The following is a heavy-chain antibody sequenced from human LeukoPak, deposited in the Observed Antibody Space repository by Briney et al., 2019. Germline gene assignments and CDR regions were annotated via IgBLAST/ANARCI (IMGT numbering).Heavy chain of an antibody. D-gene: IGHD3-22*01. CDR2: INPNRGGT. CDR1: GYTFTGYY. J-gene: IGHJ4*02. V-gene: IGHV1-2*05. Sequence: GASVKVSCKASGYTFTGYYMHWVRQAPGQGLEWMGRINPNRGGTNYAQKFQGRVTMTRDTSMSTAYMELSRLRSDATGVYNCARAGYYYDSSGYYYVGVDYWGQGTLVTASS. CDR3: ARAGYYYDSSGYYYVGVDY.